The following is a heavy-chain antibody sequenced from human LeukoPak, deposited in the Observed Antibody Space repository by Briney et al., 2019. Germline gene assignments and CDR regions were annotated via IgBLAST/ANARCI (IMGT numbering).Heavy chain of an antibody. V-gene: IGHV1-8*01. J-gene: IGHJ4*02. CDR3: ARVAAMVRGVTLRSYYFDY. CDR2: MNPNSGNT. CDR1: GYTFTSYD. Sequence: ASVKVSCKASGYTFTSYDINWVRQATGQGLEWMGWMNPNSGNTGYAQKFQGRVTMTRNTSISTAYMELSSLRSEDTAVYYCARVAAMVRGVTLRSYYFDYWGQGTLVTVSS. D-gene: IGHD3-10*01.